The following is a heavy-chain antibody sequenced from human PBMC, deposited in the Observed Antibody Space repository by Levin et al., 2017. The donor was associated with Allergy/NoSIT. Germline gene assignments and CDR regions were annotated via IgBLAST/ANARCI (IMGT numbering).Heavy chain of an antibody. Sequence: GESLKISCKGSGYSFTSYWIGWVRQMPGKGLEWMGIIYPGDSDTRYSPSFQGQVTISADKSISTAYLQWSSLKASDTAMYYCARCVFCDYDILTGYYRYGYFDYWGQGTLVTVSS. CDR3: ARCVFCDYDILTGYYRYGYFDY. CDR2: IYPGDSDT. CDR1: GYSFTSYW. J-gene: IGHJ4*02. V-gene: IGHV5-51*01. D-gene: IGHD3-9*01.